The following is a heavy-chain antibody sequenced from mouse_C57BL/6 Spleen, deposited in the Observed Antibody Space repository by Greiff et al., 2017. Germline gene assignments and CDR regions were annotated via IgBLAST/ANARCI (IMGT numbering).Heavy chain of an antibody. V-gene: IGHV1-80*01. D-gene: IGHD1-1*01. CDR1: GYAFSSYW. J-gene: IGHJ4*01. CDR2: IYPGDGDT. CDR3: ARGGGSHAMDY. Sequence: VKLQQSGAELVKPGASVKISCKASGYAFSSYWMNWVKQRPGKGLEWIGQIYPGDGDTNYNGKFKGKATLTADKSSSTAYMQLSSLTSEDSAVYFCARGGGSHAMDYWGQGTSVTVSS.